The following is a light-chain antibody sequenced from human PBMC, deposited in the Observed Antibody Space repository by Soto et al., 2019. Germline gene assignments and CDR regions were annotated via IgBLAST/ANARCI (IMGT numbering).Light chain of an antibody. J-gene: IGLJ2*01. V-gene: IGLV1-40*01. CDR1: SSNIGAGYD. CDR2: GNI. Sequence: QSVLTQPPSVSGAPGQRVTISCTGSSSNIGAGYDVHWYQQLPGTAPKLLIYGNINRPSGVPDRFSGSKSGTSASLAITGLQAEDEADYYCQSYDSSLSGSIFGGGTKHTVL. CDR3: QSYDSSLSGSI.